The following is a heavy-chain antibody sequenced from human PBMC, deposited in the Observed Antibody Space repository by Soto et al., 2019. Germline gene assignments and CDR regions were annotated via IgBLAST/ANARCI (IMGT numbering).Heavy chain of an antibody. CDR3: ARAREPEYSSAIFFDI. CDR2: IYSAEST. CDR1: GLTVSSSY. D-gene: IGHD5-18*01. V-gene: IGHV3-53*01. J-gene: IGHJ4*02. Sequence: PGGSLRLSCAASGLTVSSSYMSWVRQAPGKGLQWSSVIYSAESTYYANSVQGRFTISRDISTNMVYLQMSILTDEDTAVSYCARAREPEYSSAIFFDIWGQGALVTFSS.